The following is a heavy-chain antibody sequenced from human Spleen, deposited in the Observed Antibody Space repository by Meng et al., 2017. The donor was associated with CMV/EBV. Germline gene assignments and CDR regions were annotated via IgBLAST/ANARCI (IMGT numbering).Heavy chain of an antibody. CDR3: ASRLYSSSWTGFDP. Sequence: SGFTFDDYGMSWVRQAPGKGLEWVSGINWNGGSTDYADSVEGRFTISRDNAKNSLYLQMSSLRAEDTALYYCASRLYSSSWTGFDPWGQGTLVTVSS. CDR1: GFTFDDYG. D-gene: IGHD2-2*01. CDR2: INWNGGST. J-gene: IGHJ5*02. V-gene: IGHV3-20*03.